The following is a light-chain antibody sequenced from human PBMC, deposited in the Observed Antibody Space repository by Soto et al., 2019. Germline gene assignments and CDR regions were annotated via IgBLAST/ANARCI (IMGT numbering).Light chain of an antibody. CDR1: QSVGTW. J-gene: IGKJ2*01. CDR3: QQYNSYSPYT. CDR2: GAS. V-gene: IGKV1-5*01. Sequence: DIQMTQSPSTLSASVGGRVTITCRASQSVGTWVAWYQQKPGKAPKLLIYGASNLESGVPSRFSGSGSGTEFTLTISSLQPDDFATYYCQQYNSYSPYTFGQGTKLEIK.